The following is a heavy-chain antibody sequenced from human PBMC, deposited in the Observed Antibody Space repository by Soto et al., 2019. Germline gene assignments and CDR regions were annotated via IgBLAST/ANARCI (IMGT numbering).Heavy chain of an antibody. D-gene: IGHD1-26*01. V-gene: IGHV3-30*18. CDR3: AKDYYSSLTLLRSGSPVY. J-gene: IGHJ4*02. CDR1: GFTFSIYG. CDR2: ISYDGSNK. Sequence: PGGSLRLSCAASGFTFSIYGMHWFRQAPGKGLEWVAVISYDGSNKYYADSVKGRFTISRDNSKNTLYLQMNSLRAEDTAVHYCAKDYYSSLTLLRSGSPVYWCQGTLVTVS.